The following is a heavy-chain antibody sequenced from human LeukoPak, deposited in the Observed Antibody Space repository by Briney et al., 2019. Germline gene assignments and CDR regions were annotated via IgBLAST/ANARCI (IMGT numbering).Heavy chain of an antibody. Sequence: GGSLRLSCVVSGFPFSNSWMYWVRQAPGKGLEGVANIKKDGSGISYVDSVKGRFIISRDNAMNSLYLQMYSLRVEDTAVYFCAGGNSIDVWGKGTAVTVSS. CDR3: AGGNSIDV. CDR1: GFPFSNSW. CDR2: IKKDGSGI. V-gene: IGHV3-7*03. D-gene: IGHD3-16*01. J-gene: IGHJ6*04.